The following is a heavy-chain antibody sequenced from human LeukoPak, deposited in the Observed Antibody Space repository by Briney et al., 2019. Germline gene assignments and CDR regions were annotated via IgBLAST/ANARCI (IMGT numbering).Heavy chain of an antibody. CDR2: IKSDGKT. Sequence: GGSLRLSCAASGFTFSSYWMHWVRQAPGKGLVWVSRIKSDGKTNYAHSVKGRFTISRDNAKNTVSLQMNSLRAEDTGVYYCARAPSEIGGYYPEYFRHWGQGTLVTVSS. V-gene: IGHV3-74*01. J-gene: IGHJ1*01. D-gene: IGHD3-22*01. CDR3: ARAPSEIGGYYPEYFRH. CDR1: GFTFSSYW.